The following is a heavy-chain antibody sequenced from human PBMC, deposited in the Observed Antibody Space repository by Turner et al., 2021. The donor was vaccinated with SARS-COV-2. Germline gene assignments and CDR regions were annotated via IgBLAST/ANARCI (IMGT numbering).Heavy chain of an antibody. V-gene: IGHV4-39*07. CDR2: IYYSGST. CDR3: ASAEWLRGYFDY. D-gene: IGHD5-12*01. J-gene: IGHJ4*02. Sequence: QLQLQESGPGLVKPSETLSLTCTVSGGSISSSSYYWGWIRQPPGKGLEWIGNIYYSGSTNYNPSLKSRVTISVDTSKNQFSLKLSSVTAADTAVYYCASAEWLRGYFDYWGQGTLVTVSS. CDR1: GGSISSSSYY.